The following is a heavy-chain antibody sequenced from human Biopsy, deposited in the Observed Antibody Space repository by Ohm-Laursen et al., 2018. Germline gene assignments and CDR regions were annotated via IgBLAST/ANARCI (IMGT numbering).Heavy chain of an antibody. CDR1: GESFSGYY. CDR2: INHSGST. D-gene: IGHD5-24*01. V-gene: IGHV4-34*01. J-gene: IGHJ2*01. CDR3: ASAGYNPDWNFDL. Sequence: PGTLSLTCAVYGESFSGYYWTWIRQPPGKGLEWIGEINHSGSTDYNPSPKSRVTMSVNTSKKQFSLRLSSVTAADTAVYYCASAGYNPDWNFDLWGRGTRVTVSS.